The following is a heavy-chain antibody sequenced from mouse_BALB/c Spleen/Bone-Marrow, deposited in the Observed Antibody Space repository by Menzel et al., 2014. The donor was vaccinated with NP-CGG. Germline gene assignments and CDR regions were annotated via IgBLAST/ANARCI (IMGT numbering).Heavy chain of an antibody. J-gene: IGHJ2*01. CDR3: TTRARTNCDY. CDR1: GYTFSNYW. Sequence: EVLLLQSGPVLARPGAAVKMSCKASGYTFSNYWMHWVKQRPGQGLEWIGSIYPGHSATTSTQKFTGQAKLTAVTSTSTAYMELSSLTKEDSAVYDCTTRARTNCDYWGQGTTLTGSS. CDR2: IYPGHSAT. V-gene: IGHV1-5*01.